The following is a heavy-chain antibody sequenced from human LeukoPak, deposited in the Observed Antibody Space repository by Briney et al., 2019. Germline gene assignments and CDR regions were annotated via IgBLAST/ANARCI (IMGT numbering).Heavy chain of an antibody. Sequence: SVTVSYTASGFTFTISAMQWVRRARGQRLEWIGWIVVGSGNTKYTQKFQERVTITRDMSTSTDYMELSSVKSDDTAVYYCERDNSMHERGWWFDPWGQGTLVTVSS. D-gene: IGHD4-23*01. V-gene: IGHV1-58*02. CDR2: IVVGSGNT. CDR3: ERDNSMHERGWWFDP. CDR1: GFTFTISA. J-gene: IGHJ5*02.